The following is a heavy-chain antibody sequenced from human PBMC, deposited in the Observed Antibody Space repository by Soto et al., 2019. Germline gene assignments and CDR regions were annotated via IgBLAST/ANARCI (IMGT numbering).Heavy chain of an antibody. CDR3: ARVEFWSSPLRRYFDY. CDR1: GGSFSGYY. CDR2: INHSGST. D-gene: IGHD4-17*01. Sequence: QVQLQQWGAGLLKPSETLSLTCAVYGGSFSGYYWSWIRQPPGKGLEWIGEINHSGSTNYNPSLKTRVTISVDTSKSQFALKLSSVTAADTAVYDCARVEFWSSPLRRYFDYWGQGTLVTVSS. J-gene: IGHJ4*02. V-gene: IGHV4-34*01.